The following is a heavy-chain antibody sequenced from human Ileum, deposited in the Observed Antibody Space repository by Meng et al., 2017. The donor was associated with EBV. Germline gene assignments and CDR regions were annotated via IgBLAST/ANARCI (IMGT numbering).Heavy chain of an antibody. CDR3: ARHSGYNQGY. V-gene: IGHV4-4*02. J-gene: IGHJ4*02. CDR2: IYYSGSP. CDR1: DGSISSSNG. Sequence: QVQLQAAGPGLVKPSGTLFLICVFFDGSISSSNGWSWVRQPPGKGLEWIGQIYYSGSPSYNPSLKSRVTMSVDKSKNQVSLNLNSVTAADTALYYCARHSGYNQGYWGQGTLVTVSS. D-gene: IGHD5-24*01.